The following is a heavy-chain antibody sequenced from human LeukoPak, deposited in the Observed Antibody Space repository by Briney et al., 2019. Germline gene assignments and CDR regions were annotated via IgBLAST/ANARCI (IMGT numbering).Heavy chain of an antibody. D-gene: IGHD2-2*01. V-gene: IGHV3-7*01. CDR1: GFTFSSYW. CDR2: IKQDGSEK. J-gene: IGHJ6*04. Sequence: GGSLRLSCAASGFTFSSYWMSWVRQAPGKGLEWVANIKQDGSEKYYVDSVKGRFTISRDNAKNSLYLQMNSLRAEDTAVYYCAREGDIVVVPAAPGGVWGKGTTVTVSS. CDR3: AREGDIVVVPAAPGGV.